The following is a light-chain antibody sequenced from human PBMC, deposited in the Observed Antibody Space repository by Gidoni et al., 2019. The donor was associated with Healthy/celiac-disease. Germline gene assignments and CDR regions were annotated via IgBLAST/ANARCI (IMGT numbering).Light chain of an antibody. V-gene: IGKV1-39*01. Sequence: DIQMTQSPSSLSASVGDRVTITCRASQSISSYLNWYKQKPGKAPKLLIYAESSLQSGVPSRFSGSGSGTDFNITISSLKPEDVATYYCQQSYSTPLTFGGGTKVEIK. CDR2: AES. CDR1: QSISSY. CDR3: QQSYSTPLT. J-gene: IGKJ4*01.